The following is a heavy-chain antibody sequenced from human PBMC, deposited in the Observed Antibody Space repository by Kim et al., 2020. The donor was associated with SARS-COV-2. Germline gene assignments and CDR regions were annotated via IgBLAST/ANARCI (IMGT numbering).Heavy chain of an antibody. D-gene: IGHD3-10*01. CDR3: TTDGAIWFGELTYFMDV. V-gene: IGHV3-15*01. CDR1: GFTFSNAW. J-gene: IGHJ6*02. CDR2: IKSKTDGGTT. Sequence: GGSLRLSCAASGFTFSNAWMSWVRQAPGKGLEWVGRIKSKTDGGTTDYAAPVKGRFTISRDDSKNTLYLQMNSLKTEDTAVYYCTTDGAIWFGELTYFMDVWGQGTTVTVSS.